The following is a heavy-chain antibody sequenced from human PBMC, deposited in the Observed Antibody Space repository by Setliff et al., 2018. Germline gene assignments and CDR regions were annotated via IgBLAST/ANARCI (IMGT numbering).Heavy chain of an antibody. CDR2: IHQRGRT. J-gene: IGHJ3*02. D-gene: IGHD3-3*01. V-gene: IGHV4-38-2*01. CDR1: YYSISSGYY. Sequence: SETLSLTCAVSYYSISSGYYWGWIRQPPGKGPEWIATIHQRGRTYYNPSLNSRVTISLDTSKNHFSLKLRSVTAEDSAVYYRASPGRDNLDSPFDAFDIWGQGTKVTVSS. CDR3: ASPGRDNLDSPFDAFDI.